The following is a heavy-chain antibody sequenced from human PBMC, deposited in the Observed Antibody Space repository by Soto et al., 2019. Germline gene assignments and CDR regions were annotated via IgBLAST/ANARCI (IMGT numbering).Heavy chain of an antibody. D-gene: IGHD6-19*01. J-gene: IGHJ4*02. CDR1: GASISTSIYY. CDR3: ARRFEYSTGWYYFDY. Sequence: QLQLQESGPGLVKPSETLSLTCTVSGASISTSIYYWGWIRQPPGKGLEWIGTIYYSGSTYYNPSLKSRVTISVDTSKIQFSLKLRSVTAADTATYYCARRFEYSTGWYYFDYWGQGTLVTVSS. CDR2: IYYSGST. V-gene: IGHV4-39*01.